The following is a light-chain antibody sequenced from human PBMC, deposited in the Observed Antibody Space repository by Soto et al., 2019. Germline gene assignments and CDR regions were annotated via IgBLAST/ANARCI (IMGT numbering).Light chain of an antibody. CDR1: SSDVGAYNY. CDR2: DVS. CDR3: RSYISGSTPWV. J-gene: IGLJ1*01. Sequence: QSVLTQPTSVSGSPGQSITISCTGTSSDVGAYNYVSWYQHHPGKAPKLMICDVSNRPSGVSSRFSGSKSGNTASLTISGLQAEDEADYYCRSYISGSTPWVFGTGTKVTVL. V-gene: IGLV2-14*03.